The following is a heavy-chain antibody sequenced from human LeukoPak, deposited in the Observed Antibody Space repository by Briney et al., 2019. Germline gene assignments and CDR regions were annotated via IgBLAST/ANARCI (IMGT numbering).Heavy chain of an antibody. J-gene: IGHJ6*04. Sequence: PSETLSLTCTVSGGSISSYYWCWIRQPPRKGLVCIWYIYYSGSTNYNPSLKSRVTISVDTSKNQFSLKLSSVTAADTAVYYCARDNRVRGVKNGMDVWGKGTTVTVSS. CDR2: IYYSGST. CDR3: ARDNRVRGVKNGMDV. V-gene: IGHV4-59*01. D-gene: IGHD3-10*01. CDR1: GGSISSYY.